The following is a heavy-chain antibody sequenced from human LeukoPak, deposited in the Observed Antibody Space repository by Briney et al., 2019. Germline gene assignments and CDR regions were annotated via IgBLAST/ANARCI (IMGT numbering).Heavy chain of an antibody. CDR2: ISGSGGST. V-gene: IGHV3-23*01. J-gene: IGHJ3*02. CDR1: GFTFSSYA. Sequence: GRSLRLSCAASGFTFSSYAMSWVRQAPGKGLEWVSAISGSGGSTYYADSVKGRFTISRDNSKNTLYLQMNSLRAEDTAVYYCAKAEYSYGYQDAFDIWGQGTMVTVSS. CDR3: AKAEYSYGYQDAFDI. D-gene: IGHD5-18*01.